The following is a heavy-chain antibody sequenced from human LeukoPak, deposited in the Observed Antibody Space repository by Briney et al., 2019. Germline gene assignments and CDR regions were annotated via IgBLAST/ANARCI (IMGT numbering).Heavy chain of an antibody. CDR1: GFTFSSYG. CDR3: ARAMRSGYDY. J-gene: IGHJ4*02. D-gene: IGHD5-12*01. CDR2: ISSRSDSI. V-gene: IGHV3-48*02. Sequence: GGSLRLSCAASGFTFSSYGMNWVGQAPGKRLEWVSYISSRSDSIYYADSVKGRFTISRDNAENSLYLQMNSLRDEDTAVYYCARAMRSGYDYWGQGTLVTVSS.